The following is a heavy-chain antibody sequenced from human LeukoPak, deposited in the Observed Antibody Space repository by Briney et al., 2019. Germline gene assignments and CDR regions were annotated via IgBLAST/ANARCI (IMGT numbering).Heavy chain of an antibody. CDR1: GYTFTSYG. CDR3: AREVTAVPAANHYYYYMDV. CDR2: ISAYNGNT. J-gene: IGHJ6*03. Sequence: ASVKVSCKASGYTFTSYGISWVRQAPGQGLEWMGWISAYNGNTNYAQKLQGRVTMTTDTSTSTAYMELRGLRSDDTAVYYCAREVTAVPAANHYYYYMDVWGKGTTVTVSS. D-gene: IGHD2-2*01. V-gene: IGHV1-18*01.